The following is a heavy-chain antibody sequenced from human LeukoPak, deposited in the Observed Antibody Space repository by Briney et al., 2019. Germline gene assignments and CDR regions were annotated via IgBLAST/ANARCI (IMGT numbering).Heavy chain of an antibody. CDR1: GGSISSGDYY. D-gene: IGHD4-17*01. J-gene: IGHJ4*02. V-gene: IGHV4-30-4*01. CDR3: ARGPFTYDYGDYGAFDY. CDR2: IYYSGST. Sequence: PSETLSLTCTVSGGSISSGDYYWSWIRQPPGKGLEWIGYIYYSGSTYYNPSLKSRVTISVDTSKNQFSLKLSSVTAADMAVYYCARGPFTYDYGDYGAFDYWGQGTLVTVSS.